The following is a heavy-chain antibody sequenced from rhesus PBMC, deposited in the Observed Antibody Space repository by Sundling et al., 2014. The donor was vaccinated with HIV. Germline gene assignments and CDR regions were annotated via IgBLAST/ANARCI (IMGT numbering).Heavy chain of an antibody. V-gene: IGHV4-169*02. CDR1: GGSINSNY. D-gene: IGHD3-28*01. CDR3: VSQAAASYFTSGYARGNFDY. CDR2: IHGSDSNT. J-gene: IGHJ4*01. Sequence: QLQLQESGPGLVKPSETLSVSCAVSGGSINSNYWSWIRQAPGKGLEWIGYIHGSDSNTDYNPSLKSRVTLSVDTSKNQLSLKLSSVTAADTAVYYCVSQAAASYFTSGYARGNFDYWGQGVLVTVSS.